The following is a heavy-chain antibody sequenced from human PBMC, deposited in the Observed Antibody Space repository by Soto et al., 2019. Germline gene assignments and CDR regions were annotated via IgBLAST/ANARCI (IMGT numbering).Heavy chain of an antibody. J-gene: IGHJ6*02. D-gene: IGHD4-4*01. CDR1: GGTFSSYA. CDR3: ARQPTVTPYYYYGMDV. CDR2: IIPIFGTP. Sequence: QVQLVQSGAEVKKPWSSVKVSCKASGGTFSSYAISWVRQAPGQGLEWMGGIIPIFGTPDYAQKFQGRVTITADESTSTAYMELSSLRSEDTAVYYCARQPTVTPYYYYGMDVWGQGTTVTVSS. V-gene: IGHV1-69*12.